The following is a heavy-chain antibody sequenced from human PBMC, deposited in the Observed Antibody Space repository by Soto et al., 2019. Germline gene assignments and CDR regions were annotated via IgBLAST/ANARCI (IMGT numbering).Heavy chain of an antibody. Sequence: GGSLRLSCAASGFTFSSYSMNWVRQAPGKGLEWVSSISSSSSYIYYADSVKGRFTISRDNAKNSLYLQMNSLRAEDTAVYYCARAQDVAAAGTQIGGWLQFFVYWGQGTLVTVSS. D-gene: IGHD6-13*01. J-gene: IGHJ4*02. V-gene: IGHV3-21*01. CDR3: ARAQDVAAAGTQIGGWLQFFVY. CDR1: GFTFSSYS. CDR2: ISSSSSYI.